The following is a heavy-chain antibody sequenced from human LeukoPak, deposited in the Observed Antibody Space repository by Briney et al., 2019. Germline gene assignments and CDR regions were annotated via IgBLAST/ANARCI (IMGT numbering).Heavy chain of an antibody. Sequence: SETLSLTCTVSGGSISSSSYYWGWIRQPPGKGLEWIGSIYYSVSTYYNPSLKSRVTMSVDTSKNQFSLKLSSVTALDTAVYYCARCPRRSYSDYWGQGTLVTVSS. CDR3: ARCPRRSYSDY. CDR2: IYYSVST. J-gene: IGHJ4*02. V-gene: IGHV4-39*07. CDR1: GGSISSSSYY.